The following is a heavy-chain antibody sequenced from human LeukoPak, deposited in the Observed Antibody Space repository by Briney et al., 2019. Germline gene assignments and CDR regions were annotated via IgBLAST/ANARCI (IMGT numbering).Heavy chain of an antibody. CDR1: GFTVSSNY. J-gene: IGHJ3*02. CDR2: IYSGGST. Sequence: PGGSLRLSCAASGFTVSSNYMSWVRQAPGKGLEWVSVIYSGGSTYYADSVKGRFTISRDNSKNTLYPQMNSLRAEDTAVYYCARDQSPQSAFDIWGQGTMVTVSS. CDR3: ARDQSPQSAFDI. V-gene: IGHV3-66*02.